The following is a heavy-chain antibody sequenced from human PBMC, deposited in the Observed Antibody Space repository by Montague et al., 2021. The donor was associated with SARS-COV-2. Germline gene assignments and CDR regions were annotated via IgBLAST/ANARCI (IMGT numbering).Heavy chain of an antibody. V-gene: IGHV3-30-3*01. D-gene: IGHD1-26*01. Sequence: SLRLSCAASGFTFNTYAMHWVRQAPGKGLEWVSVISYDGTNIYYADSVKGRFTISRDNSKNTLYLQMNSLRGEDTAVYYCARPYGGSYGYYFDYWGQGTLVTVSS. CDR1: GFTFNTYA. CDR2: ISYDGTNI. J-gene: IGHJ4*02. CDR3: ARPYGGSYGYYFDY.